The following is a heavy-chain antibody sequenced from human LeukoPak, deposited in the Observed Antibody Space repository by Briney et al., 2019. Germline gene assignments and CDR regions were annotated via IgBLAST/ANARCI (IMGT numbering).Heavy chain of an antibody. CDR3: VRVPAAPMYYYYGMDV. CDR1: GGSISRSSYY. CDR2: IYYSGST. J-gene: IGHJ6*02. D-gene: IGHD2-2*01. Sequence: SETLSLPCTVSGGSISRSSYYWGWIRQPPGKGLEWIGSIYYSGSTYYNPSLKSRVTISVDTSKNQFSLKLSSVTAADTAVYYCVRVPAAPMYYYYGMDVWGQGTTVTVSS. V-gene: IGHV4-39*01.